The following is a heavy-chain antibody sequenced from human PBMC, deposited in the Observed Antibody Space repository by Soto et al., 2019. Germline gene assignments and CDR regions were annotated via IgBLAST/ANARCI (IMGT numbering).Heavy chain of an antibody. V-gene: IGHV4-30-2*06. Sequence: SETLSLTCSVSGGSITSGRSSWNWIRQSPGKCLEWIAYIYHSGSTYYNPSLKSRVTISVDRSESQFSLKLSSVTAADTAVYYCVRESAAAGPNWDDTWGPGIPVTVSS. CDR1: GGSITSGRSS. CDR3: VRESAAAGPNWDDT. D-gene: IGHD6-13*01. J-gene: IGHJ5*02. CDR2: IYHSGST.